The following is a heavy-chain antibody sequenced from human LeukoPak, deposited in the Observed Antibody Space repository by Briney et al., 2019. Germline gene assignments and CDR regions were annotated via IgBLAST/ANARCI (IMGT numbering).Heavy chain of an antibody. Sequence: SQTLSLTCTVSGGSISSGSYYWRWIRQPAGKGLEWIGRIYTSGSTNYNPSLKSRVTISVDTSKNQFSLKLSSVTAADTAVYYCARGSEILDYWAQGTLVTVSS. CDR3: ARGSEILDY. CDR2: IYTSGST. J-gene: IGHJ4*02. CDR1: GGSISSGSYY. V-gene: IGHV4-61*02. D-gene: IGHD2-15*01.